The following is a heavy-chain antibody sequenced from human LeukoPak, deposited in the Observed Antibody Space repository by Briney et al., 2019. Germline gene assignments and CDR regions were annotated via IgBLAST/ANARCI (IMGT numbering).Heavy chain of an antibody. Sequence: GGSLRLSCSASGFTFSTYWMSWVRQAPGKGLEWVANMKRDGSEIYYVDSVKGRFTISRDNAKNSLYLQMNSLRAEDTAVYYCARGSLGTIAVAGTLDYWGQGILVTVSS. CDR2: MKRDGSEI. CDR1: GFTFSTYW. D-gene: IGHD6-19*01. CDR3: ARGSLGTIAVAGTLDY. J-gene: IGHJ4*02. V-gene: IGHV3-7*01.